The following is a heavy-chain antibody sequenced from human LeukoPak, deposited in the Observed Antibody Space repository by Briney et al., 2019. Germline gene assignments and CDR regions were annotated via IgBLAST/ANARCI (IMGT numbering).Heavy chain of an antibody. Sequence: ASVKVSCKASGYTFTSYGISWVRQAPGQGLEWMGWISAYNGNTNYAQKLQGRVTMTTDTSTSTAYMELRSLRSDDTAVCYCARDRRIAAAGGAFDIWGQGTMVTVSS. J-gene: IGHJ3*02. CDR3: ARDRRIAAAGGAFDI. D-gene: IGHD6-13*01. V-gene: IGHV1-18*04. CDR1: GYTFTSYG. CDR2: ISAYNGNT.